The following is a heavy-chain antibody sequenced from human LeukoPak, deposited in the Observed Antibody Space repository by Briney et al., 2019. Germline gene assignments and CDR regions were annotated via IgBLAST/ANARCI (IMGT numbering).Heavy chain of an antibody. CDR3: ARSPSYYDY. D-gene: IGHD7-27*01. Sequence: GGSLRLSCAASGFTFSSYGMHWVRQAPGKGLEWVAVIWYDGSNKYYADSVKGRFTISRDNAKNTLYLQMDSLRAEDTAIYYCARSPSYYDYWGQGTLVTVSS. CDR1: GFTFSSYG. V-gene: IGHV3-33*01. J-gene: IGHJ4*02. CDR2: IWYDGSNK.